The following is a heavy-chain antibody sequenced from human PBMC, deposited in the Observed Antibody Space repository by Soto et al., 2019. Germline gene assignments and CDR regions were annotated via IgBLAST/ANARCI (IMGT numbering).Heavy chain of an antibody. Sequence: SETLSLTCSVSGGSISSNFWSWVRQPPGKGLEWIGHINYRGRTNYNPSLKSRVTMSLDTSKNQFSLMLSSLTAADTAVYYCAREESSSSEGFDYWGRGTLVTVSS. CDR3: AREESSSSEGFDY. D-gene: IGHD6-6*01. V-gene: IGHV4-59*01. CDR2: INYRGRT. J-gene: IGHJ4*02. CDR1: GGSISSNF.